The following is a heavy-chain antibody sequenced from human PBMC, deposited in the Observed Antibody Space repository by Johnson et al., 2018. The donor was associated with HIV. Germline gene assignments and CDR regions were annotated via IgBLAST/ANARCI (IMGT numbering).Heavy chain of an antibody. CDR2: ISYDGSNK. CDR3: AKDTNDAFDI. J-gene: IGHJ3*02. V-gene: IGHV3-30*02. D-gene: IGHD1-1*01. CDR1: GFTFSSYG. Sequence: QVQLVESGGGVVQPGGSLRLSCAASGFTFSSYGMHLVRQAPGKGLEWVAFISYDGSNKYYGDSVKGRFTISRDNSKKTLYLQMNSLRAEDTAVYHCAKDTNDAFDIWGQGTMVTVSS.